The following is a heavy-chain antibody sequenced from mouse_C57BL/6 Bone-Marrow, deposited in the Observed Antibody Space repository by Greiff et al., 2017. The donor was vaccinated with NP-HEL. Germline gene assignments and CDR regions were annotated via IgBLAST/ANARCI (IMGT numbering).Heavy chain of an antibody. CDR3: ANYDGSSHWYFDV. V-gene: IGHV1-59*01. CDR2: IDPSDSYT. Sequence: QVQLQQPGAELVRPGTSVKLSCKASGYTFTSYWMHWVKQRPGQGLEWIGVIDPSDSYTNYNQKFKGKATLTVDTSSSTAYMQLSSLTSEDSAVYYCANYDGSSHWYFDVWGIGTTVTVSS. J-gene: IGHJ1*03. D-gene: IGHD1-1*01. CDR1: GYTFTSYW.